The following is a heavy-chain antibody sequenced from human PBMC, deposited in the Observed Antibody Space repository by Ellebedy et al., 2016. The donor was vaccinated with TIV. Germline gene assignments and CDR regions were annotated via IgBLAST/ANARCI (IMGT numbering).Heavy chain of an antibody. CDR2: MNPISGNT. CDR1: GYTFTSYD. V-gene: IGHV1-8*01. D-gene: IGHD3-10*01. J-gene: IGHJ6*02. Sequence: ASVKVSCKASGYTFTSYDINWVRQATGQGLEWMGWMNPISGNTSYAQKFQGRVTMTRNTSIGTAYMELSSLISDDTAVYYCARGFDGSGSHYYYGMDVWGQGTTVTVSS. CDR3: ARGFDGSGSHYYYGMDV.